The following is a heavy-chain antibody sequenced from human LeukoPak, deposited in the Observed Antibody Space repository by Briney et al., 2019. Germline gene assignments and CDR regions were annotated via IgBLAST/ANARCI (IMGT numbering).Heavy chain of an antibody. CDR3: AKGTTMVTTSPGGY. V-gene: IGHV3-23*01. CDR2: ISGSGGSI. J-gene: IGHJ4*02. CDR1: GFTFNSYA. Sequence: GGSLRLSCAVSGFTFNSYAMNWVRQAPGKELEWVSTISGSGGSIYYADSVKGRFTISRDNSKNTLYLQMNSLRAEDTAIYYCAKGTTMVTTSPGGYWGQGTLVTVSS. D-gene: IGHD4-17*01.